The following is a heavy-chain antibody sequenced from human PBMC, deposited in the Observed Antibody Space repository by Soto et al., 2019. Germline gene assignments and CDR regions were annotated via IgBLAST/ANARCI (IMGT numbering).Heavy chain of an antibody. V-gene: IGHV3-48*03. CDR2: ISGGGTSI. CDR1: GFAFTSHE. J-gene: IGHJ2*01. CDR3: ATPIEDSISANYYFDV. Sequence: EMQLVESGGGLVQPGGSLRLSCAASGFAFTSHEMNWVRQAPGKGPEWLSYISGGGTSIYYADSVKGRFTISRDNAKNSLYLQMNSLRGEDTAVYYCATPIEDSISANYYFDVWCRGTLFTVSS. D-gene: IGHD3-22*01.